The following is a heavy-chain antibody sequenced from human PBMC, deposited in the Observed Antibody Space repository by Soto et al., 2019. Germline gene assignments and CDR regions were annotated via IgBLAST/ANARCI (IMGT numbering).Heavy chain of an antibody. Sequence: QVQLVQSGAEVKKPGSSVKVSCKASRGTFSNYAITWVRQAPGQGLEWMGGIIPMFRTPNYAQKFQGRVTITADESTSTAYMELNSLASEDTAMYYCARDAGRHSYDETGYCFDYWGQGTLVTVSS. CDR2: IIPMFRTP. V-gene: IGHV1-69*12. D-gene: IGHD3-9*01. CDR1: RGTFSNYA. J-gene: IGHJ4*02. CDR3: ARDAGRHSYDETGYCFDY.